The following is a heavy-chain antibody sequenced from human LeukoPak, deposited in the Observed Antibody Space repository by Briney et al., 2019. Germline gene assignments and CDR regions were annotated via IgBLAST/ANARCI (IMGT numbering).Heavy chain of an antibody. J-gene: IGHJ6*02. CDR3: ARGVGGVTVLYYYYYGMDV. CDR1: VGSISSGCYY. Sequence: SSETLSLTCTVSVGSISSGCYYWSWIRQDPGRGLEWIGYIYCSGSTYYNPSLKSRVTISVDTSKNQFSLKLSSVTAADTAVYYCARGVGGVTVLYYYYYGMDVWGQGTTVTVSS. V-gene: IGHV4-31*03. CDR2: IYCSGST. D-gene: IGHD2-8*02.